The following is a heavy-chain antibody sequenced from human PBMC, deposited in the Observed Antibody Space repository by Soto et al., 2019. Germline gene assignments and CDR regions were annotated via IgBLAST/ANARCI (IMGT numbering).Heavy chain of an antibody. CDR2: ISGSGSST. CDR1: GFTFSSYA. CDR3: AARSGDSSGYYNY. Sequence: GGSLRLSCAASGFTFSSYAMSWVRQAPGKGLEWVSAISGSGSSTYYADSVKGRFTISRANSKNTLYMQMNSLRAEDTAVYYCAARSGDSSGYYNYWGQGTLVTVSS. D-gene: IGHD3-22*01. V-gene: IGHV3-23*01. J-gene: IGHJ4*02.